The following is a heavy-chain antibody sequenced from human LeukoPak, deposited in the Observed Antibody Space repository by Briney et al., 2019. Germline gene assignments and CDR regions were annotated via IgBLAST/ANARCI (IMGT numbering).Heavy chain of an antibody. CDR2: INSDGSTT. Sequence: GGSLRLSCAASGFTFSSYWMHWVRQAPGKGLVWVSRINSDGSTTNSADSVKGRFTISRDNAKNTLYLQMNSLRAEDTAVYYCATGYYGGRLGYWGQGILVTVSS. V-gene: IGHV3-74*01. CDR3: ATGYYGGRLGY. J-gene: IGHJ4*02. CDR1: GFTFSSYW. D-gene: IGHD4-23*01.